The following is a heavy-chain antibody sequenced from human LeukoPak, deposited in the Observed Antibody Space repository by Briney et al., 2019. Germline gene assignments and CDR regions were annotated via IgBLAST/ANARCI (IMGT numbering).Heavy chain of an antibody. CDR1: GYTFTSYG. CDR3: ARRGNWNDFDY. Sequence: ASVRVSCKASGYTFTSYGFTWVRQAPGQGLEWMGWINSYNGNTQYAPKFKGRVTTTIDTSTSTAYMELRSLGSDDTAVYYCARRGNWNDFDYWGQGTLVFVSS. V-gene: IGHV1-18*01. D-gene: IGHD1-20*01. J-gene: IGHJ4*02. CDR2: INSYNGNT.